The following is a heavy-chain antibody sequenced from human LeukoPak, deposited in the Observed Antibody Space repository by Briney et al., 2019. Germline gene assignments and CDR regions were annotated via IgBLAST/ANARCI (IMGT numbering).Heavy chain of an antibody. CDR3: ATSRGPIAAAGIDY. V-gene: IGHV1-2*02. Sequence: GASVKVSCKASGYTFTGYYMHWVRQAPGQGLEWMGWINPNSGGTNYAQKFQGRVTVTRDTSISTAYMELSRLRSDDTAVYYCATSRGPIAAAGIDYWGQGTLVTVSS. J-gene: IGHJ4*02. CDR1: GYTFTGYY. D-gene: IGHD6-13*01. CDR2: INPNSGGT.